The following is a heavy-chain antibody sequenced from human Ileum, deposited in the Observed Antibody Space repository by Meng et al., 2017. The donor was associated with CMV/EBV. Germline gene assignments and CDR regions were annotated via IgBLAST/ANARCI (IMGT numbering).Heavy chain of an antibody. CDR1: GYTFTANH. CDR2: IYPQDGGT. CDR3: VRESWYFDF. J-gene: IGHJ4*02. Sequence: QVQLVQSGTEVKKPGASVKVPSKTSGYTFTANHLHWVRQAPGQGLEWMGWIYPQDGGTYFAQKFQDRVTLTRDTSITTAYMELSGLTSDDTAIYYCVRESWYFDFWGEGTLVTVSS. D-gene: IGHD6-13*01. V-gene: IGHV1-2*02.